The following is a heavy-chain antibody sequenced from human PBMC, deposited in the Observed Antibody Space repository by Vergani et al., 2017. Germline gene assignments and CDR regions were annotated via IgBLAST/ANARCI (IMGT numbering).Heavy chain of an antibody. Sequence: QVQLQESGPGLVKPSQTLSLTCTVSGGSISSGGYYWSWIRQHPGKGLEWIGYIYYSGSTYYNPSLKSRVTISVDTSKNQFSLKLSSVTAADTAVYYCARGLRFLEWLDKLSRPRWFDPWGQGTLVTVSS. CDR3: ARGLRFLEWLDKLSRPRWFDP. CDR2: IYYSGST. CDR1: GGSISSGGYY. D-gene: IGHD3-3*01. V-gene: IGHV4-31*03. J-gene: IGHJ5*02.